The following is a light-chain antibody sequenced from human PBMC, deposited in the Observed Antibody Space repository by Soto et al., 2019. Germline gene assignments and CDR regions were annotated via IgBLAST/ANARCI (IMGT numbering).Light chain of an antibody. J-gene: IGLJ2*01. CDR3: SSYTSSSTQV. CDR1: SSDVGGYNY. CDR2: EVS. Sequence: QSALTQPASESGSPGQSITISCTGTSSDVGGYNYVSWYQQHPGKAPKLMIYEVSNRPSGVSNRFSGSKSGNTASLTISGLQAEDEADYYCSSYTSSSTQVFGGGTKLTVL. V-gene: IGLV2-14*01.